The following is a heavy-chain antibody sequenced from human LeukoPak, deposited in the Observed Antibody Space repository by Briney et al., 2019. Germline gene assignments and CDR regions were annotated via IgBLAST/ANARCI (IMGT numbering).Heavy chain of an antibody. Sequence: GGSLRLSCAASGFTFSSQNMNWVRQAPGKGLEWLAYISSSSGTIYYADSVKGRFTISRDNAKNSLYLQMNSLRAEDTAVYYCATCAGSSWFAYWGQGTLVTVSS. D-gene: IGHD6-13*01. CDR2: ISSSSGTI. CDR1: GFTFSSQN. J-gene: IGHJ5*01. CDR3: ATCAGSSWFAY. V-gene: IGHV3-48*04.